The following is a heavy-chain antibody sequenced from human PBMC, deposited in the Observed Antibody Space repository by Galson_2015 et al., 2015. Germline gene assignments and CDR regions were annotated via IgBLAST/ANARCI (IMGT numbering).Heavy chain of an antibody. CDR2: IYWDDDR. J-gene: IGHJ4*02. D-gene: IGHD7-27*01. CDR3: AHLVTTGGYFPY. Sequence: PALETPTPTLTLTCTFSGFSLSTFGVGVGWIRQPPGKALEWLALIYWDDDRRYSPSLKSRLTISKDTSKNQVVLTMTNMDPVDTATYFCAHLVTTGGYFPYWGQGTLVTVSS. V-gene: IGHV2-5*02. CDR1: GFSLSTFGVG.